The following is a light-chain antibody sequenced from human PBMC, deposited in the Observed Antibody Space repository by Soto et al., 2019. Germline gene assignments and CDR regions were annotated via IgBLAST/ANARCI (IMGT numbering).Light chain of an antibody. CDR2: AAS. J-gene: IGKJ1*01. V-gene: IGKV3-15*01. Sequence: EIVLTQSPGTLSLSPGERATLSCRASLTVSDNYLAWYQQKPGQPPRLLIYAASTRATDVPARFSGGGSETEFTLTISSLQSEDFAVYFCQQYNIWPLWTFGQGTKVDI. CDR3: QQYNIWPLWT. CDR1: LTVSDN.